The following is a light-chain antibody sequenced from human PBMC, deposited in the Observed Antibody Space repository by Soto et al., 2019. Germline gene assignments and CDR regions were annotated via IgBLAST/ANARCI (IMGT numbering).Light chain of an antibody. CDR2: RAS. CDR1: QSVSSY. V-gene: IGKV3-15*01. CDR3: QQYSTWPPRYT. J-gene: IGKJ2*01. Sequence: EIVMTQSLATLSVSPGGRATLSCRASQSVSSYLAWYQQRPGQPPRLLIYRASTRATGIPARFSGSGSGTEFSLTISRLQSEDFAVYFCQQYSTWPPRYTFGQGTKLEI.